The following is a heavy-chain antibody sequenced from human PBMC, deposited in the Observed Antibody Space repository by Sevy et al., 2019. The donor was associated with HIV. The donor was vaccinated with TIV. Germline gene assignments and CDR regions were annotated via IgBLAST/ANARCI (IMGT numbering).Heavy chain of an antibody. CDR2: INPLFDTT. D-gene: IGHD3-9*01. J-gene: IGHJ4*02. CDR1: GDTFSIYG. Sequence: ASVKVSCKASGDTFSIYGISWVRQAPGQGLEWMGGINPLFDTTNNAQKFHDRVTFTADESTSTAYMELSSLRSEDTAMYYCARAFPNILTGYYDYWGQGTLVTVSS. V-gene: IGHV1-69*13. CDR3: ARAFPNILTGYYDY.